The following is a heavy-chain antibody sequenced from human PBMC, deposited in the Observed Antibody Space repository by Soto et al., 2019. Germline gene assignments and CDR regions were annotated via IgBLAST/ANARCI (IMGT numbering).Heavy chain of an antibody. V-gene: IGHV3-7*01. CDR3: AKNYDSSGFGY. J-gene: IGHJ4*02. D-gene: IGHD3-22*01. Sequence: PGGSLRLSCAASGFVFRTYWMSWVRQAPGKGLEWVANIKQDGSEKYYVDSVKGRFTISRDNAKNSLYLQMNSLRAEDTAVYYCAKNYDSSGFGYWGQGTLVTVSS. CDR2: IKQDGSEK. CDR1: GFVFRTYW.